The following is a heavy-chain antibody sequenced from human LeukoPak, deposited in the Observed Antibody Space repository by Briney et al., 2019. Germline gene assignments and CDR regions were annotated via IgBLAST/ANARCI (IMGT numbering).Heavy chain of an antibody. Sequence: ASVKVSRKASLYTLTGYYMHSVRQAPGQRGERMGWIYPNRVGKNYAQKLQGRVTMTRDTSISTAYMELSRLRSDDTAVYYCARGSAMVTTYRGGNWFDPWGQGTLVTVSS. J-gene: IGHJ5*02. CDR1: LYTLTGYY. CDR3: ARGSAMVTTYRGGNWFDP. CDR2: IYPNRVGK. V-gene: IGHV1-2*02. D-gene: IGHD5-18*01.